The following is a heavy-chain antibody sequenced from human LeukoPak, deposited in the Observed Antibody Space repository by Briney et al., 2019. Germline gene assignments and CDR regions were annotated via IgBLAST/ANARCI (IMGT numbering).Heavy chain of an antibody. CDR3: ARPAYYYDSSGSTGAFDI. V-gene: IGHV5-51*01. Sequence: GESLKISFKGSGYSFTSYWIGWVRQMPGKGLEWMGIIYPGDSDTRYSPSFQGQVTISADKSISTAYLQWSSLKASDTAVYYCARPAYYYDSSGSTGAFDIWGQGTMVTVSS. CDR2: IYPGDSDT. D-gene: IGHD3-22*01. J-gene: IGHJ3*02. CDR1: GYSFTSYW.